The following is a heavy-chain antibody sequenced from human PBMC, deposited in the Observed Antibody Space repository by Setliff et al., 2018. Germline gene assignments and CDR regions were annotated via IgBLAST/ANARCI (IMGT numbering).Heavy chain of an antibody. CDR3: ARHFYPPDFFAH. J-gene: IGHJ4*02. CDR1: GVDVIERLYY. CDR2: RYYTGTT. Sequence: SETLSLTCSASGVDVIERLYYWSWVRQSPGKGLEWIVTRYYTGTTFYNPSLESRVAVSLDASEKKFSLNLRSVTTADTAVYYCARHFYPPDFFAHWGQGLLVTVSS. V-gene: IGHV4-39*01. D-gene: IGHD3-3*01.